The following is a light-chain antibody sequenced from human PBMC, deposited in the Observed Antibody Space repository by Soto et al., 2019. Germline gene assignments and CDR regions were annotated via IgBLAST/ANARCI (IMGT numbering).Light chain of an antibody. CDR2: ATS. CDR3: QQYNSYSPWT. V-gene: IGKV1-6*01. CDR1: QGIRND. J-gene: IGKJ1*01. Sequence: AIQMTQSPSSLSASVGDRVTITCRASQGIRNDLGWYQQKPGKAPNLLIYATSSLQGGVPSRFSGSGSGTDFTLTISSLQPEDFATYYCQQYNSYSPWTFGQGTKVEIK.